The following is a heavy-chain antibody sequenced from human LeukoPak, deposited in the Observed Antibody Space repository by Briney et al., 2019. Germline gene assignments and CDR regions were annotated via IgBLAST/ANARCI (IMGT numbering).Heavy chain of an antibody. D-gene: IGHD3-22*01. V-gene: IGHV3-23*01. J-gene: IGHJ4*02. Sequence: GGSLRLSCAASGFTFSSYAMSWVRQAPGKGLEWVSAISGSGGSTYYADSVKGRFTTSRDNSKNTLYLQMNSLRAEDTAVYYCAKDQGPYDSSGYHDYWGQGTLVTVSS. CDR2: ISGSGGST. CDR1: GFTFSSYA. CDR3: AKDQGPYDSSGYHDY.